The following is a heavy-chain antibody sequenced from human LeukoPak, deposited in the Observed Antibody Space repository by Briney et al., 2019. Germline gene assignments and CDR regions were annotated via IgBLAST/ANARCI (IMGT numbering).Heavy chain of an antibody. CDR2: IYTPGT. Sequence: SETLSLTCTVSAGSINSGDYYWSWIRQPAGKGLEWIGRIYTPGTNYNYNPSLKSRVTISIDASKNQFSLKLTSVTAADTAVYYCARGIGTSYDSSRDAFDIWGQGTMVTVSS. CDR1: AGSINSGDYY. J-gene: IGHJ3*02. D-gene: IGHD3-22*01. V-gene: IGHV4-61*02. CDR3: ARGIGTSYDSSRDAFDI.